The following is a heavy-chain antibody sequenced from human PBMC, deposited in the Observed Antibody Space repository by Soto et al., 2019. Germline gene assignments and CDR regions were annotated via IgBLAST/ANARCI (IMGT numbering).Heavy chain of an antibody. CDR1: GCSICSYY. D-gene: IGHD2-21*02. Sequence: SETPSLTCTVSGCSICSYYWSWIRQPPGKGLEWIGCIYYSGSSNYNPSFKSRVTISVDTSKNQFSLKLNSVTAADTAVYYCARDLWGYCGTDCYPLDVWGQGTTVTVSS. J-gene: IGHJ6*02. CDR3: ARDLWGYCGTDCYPLDV. V-gene: IGHV4-59*01. CDR2: IYYSGSS.